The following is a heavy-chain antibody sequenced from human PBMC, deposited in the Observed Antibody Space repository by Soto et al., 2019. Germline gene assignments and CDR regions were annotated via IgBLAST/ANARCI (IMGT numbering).Heavy chain of an antibody. J-gene: IGHJ6*03. D-gene: IGHD2-2*02. CDR2: ISSSSSYI. CDR3: ARIIIHTHYYYYYLAV. CDR1: GFTFSSYS. Sequence: PGGSLRLSCAASGFTFSSYSMNWVRQAPGKGLEWVSSISSSSSYIYYADSVKGRFTISRDNAKNSLYLQMNSLRAEDTAVYYCARIIIHTHYYYYYLAVWGKGTTVTVSS. V-gene: IGHV3-21*01.